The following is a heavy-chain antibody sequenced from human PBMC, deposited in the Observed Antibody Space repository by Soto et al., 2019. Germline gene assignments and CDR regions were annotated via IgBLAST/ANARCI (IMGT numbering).Heavy chain of an antibody. V-gene: IGHV4-4*02. Sequence: QVQLQESGPGLVKPSGTLTLTCAVSGGSISSSNWWSWVRQPPGKGLEWIGEIYHSGSTNYNPSLKSRDTTSVDNSKHQFSLKLSSVTAADTAVYYCARVLTVTTDYYDGMDSWGQGTTVTVSS. CDR1: GGSISSSNW. D-gene: IGHD4-17*01. CDR3: ARVLTVTTDYYDGMDS. CDR2: IYHSGST. J-gene: IGHJ6*02.